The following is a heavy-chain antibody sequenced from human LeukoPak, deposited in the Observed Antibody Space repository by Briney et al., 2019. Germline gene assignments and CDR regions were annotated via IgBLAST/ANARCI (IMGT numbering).Heavy chain of an antibody. J-gene: IGHJ4*02. D-gene: IGHD2-15*01. CDR1: GIKFSNYS. Sequence: GSLKLPCSTSGIKFSNYSMSWVRQAPGKGLEWVSAIRGDVGGTFYVDSVKGRFTISRDNSKNTLYLQINSLRVEDTAVYYCAKAKPYGTTWYGGIDWGQGTLLTVSS. V-gene: IGHV3-23*01. CDR2: IRGDVGGT. CDR3: AKAKPYGTTWYGGID.